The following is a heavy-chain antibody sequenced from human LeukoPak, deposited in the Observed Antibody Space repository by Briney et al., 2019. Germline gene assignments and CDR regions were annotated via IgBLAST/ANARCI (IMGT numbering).Heavy chain of an antibody. V-gene: IGHV5-51*01. J-gene: IGHJ4*02. CDR1: GYSFTSYW. Sequence: GESLKISRNGFGYSFTSYWLGWVRQMPGKGLEWVGILYPGDSDTRYSTSFQGQVPLSDDKSISTAYLQSRSLEAPETARYFWWRQHRAWGYSSSSPYYFDYWGQGTLVTVSS. D-gene: IGHD6-13*01. CDR2: LYPGDSDT. CDR3: WRQHRAWGYSSSSPYYFDY.